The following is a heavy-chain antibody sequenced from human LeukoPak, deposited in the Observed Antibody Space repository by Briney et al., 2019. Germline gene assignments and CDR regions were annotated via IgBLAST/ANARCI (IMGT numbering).Heavy chain of an antibody. V-gene: IGHV4-61*01. CDR2: IYYSGST. J-gene: IGHJ4*02. CDR3: ARDQEGIFDY. Sequence: SETLSLTCTVSGGSISSSSYYWGWIRQPPGKGLEWIGYIYYSGSTNYNPSLKSRVTISVDTSKNQFSLKLSSVTAADTAVYYCARDQEGIFDYWGQGTLVTVSS. CDR1: GGSISSSSYY.